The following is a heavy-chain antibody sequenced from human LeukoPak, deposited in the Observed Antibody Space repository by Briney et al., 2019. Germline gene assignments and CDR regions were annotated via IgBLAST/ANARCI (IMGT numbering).Heavy chain of an antibody. Sequence: GGTLRLSCAASGFTFSSYGMSWVRQAPGKGLEWASAISGSGGSTYYADSVKGRFTISRDNSKNTLYLQMNSLRAEDTAVYYCAKDMVRGVWVRIPNWFDPWGQGTLVTVSS. V-gene: IGHV3-23*01. D-gene: IGHD3-10*01. CDR2: ISGSGGST. CDR1: GFTFSSYG. CDR3: AKDMVRGVWVRIPNWFDP. J-gene: IGHJ5*02.